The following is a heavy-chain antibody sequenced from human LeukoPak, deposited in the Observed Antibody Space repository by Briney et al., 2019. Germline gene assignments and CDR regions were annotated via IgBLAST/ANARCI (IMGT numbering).Heavy chain of an antibody. Sequence: SETLSLTCAVSGGSISSGGYSWSWIRQPPGKGLEWIGYIYHSGSTYYNPSLKSRVTISVDRSKNQFSLKLSSVTAADTAVYHCAREWLRFGTNWFDPWGQGTLVTVSS. D-gene: IGHD5-12*01. CDR2: IYHSGST. CDR1: GGSISSGGYS. J-gene: IGHJ5*02. V-gene: IGHV4-30-2*01. CDR3: AREWLRFGTNWFDP.